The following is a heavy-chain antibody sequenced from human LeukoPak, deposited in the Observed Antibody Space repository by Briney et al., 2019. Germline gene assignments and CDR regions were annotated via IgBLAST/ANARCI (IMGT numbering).Heavy chain of an antibody. CDR1: GGSISSGSYY. CDR3: ARDGYYYDSSGYYRGGFDY. J-gene: IGHJ4*02. D-gene: IGHD3-22*01. V-gene: IGHV4-61*02. Sequence: PSETLSLTCTVSGGSISSGSYYWSWIRQPAGKGLEWIGRIYTSGSTNYNPSLKSRVTISVDTSKNQFFLKLSSVTAADTAVYYCARDGYYYDSSGYYRGGFDYWGQGTLVTVSS. CDR2: IYTSGST.